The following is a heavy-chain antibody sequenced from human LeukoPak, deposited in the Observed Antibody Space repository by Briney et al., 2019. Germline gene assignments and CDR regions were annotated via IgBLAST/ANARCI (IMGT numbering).Heavy chain of an antibody. CDR3: ARELRFLEWLPNPFDY. CDR1: GYTFTSYY. D-gene: IGHD3-3*01. Sequence: ASVKVSCKASGYTFTSYYMHWVRQAPGQGLEWMGIINPSGGSTSYAQKFQGRVTMTRDTSTSTVYMELSSLRSEDTAVYYCARELRFLEWLPNPFDYWGQGTLVTVSS. J-gene: IGHJ4*02. V-gene: IGHV1-46*01. CDR2: INPSGGST.